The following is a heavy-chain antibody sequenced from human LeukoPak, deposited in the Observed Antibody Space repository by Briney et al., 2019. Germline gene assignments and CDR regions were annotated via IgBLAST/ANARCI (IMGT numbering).Heavy chain of an antibody. CDR3: ARGAGDFNWYFDL. Sequence: ASVKVSCKASAYTFTNYAIHWVRQAPGQRLEWVGWTNTGNGNTKYSQKLQGRVTITRDTTASTAYMELRSLRSDDTAVYYCARGAGDFNWYFDLWGRGTLVTVSS. CDR1: AYTFTNYA. CDR2: TNTGNGNT. D-gene: IGHD7-27*01. V-gene: IGHV1-3*04. J-gene: IGHJ2*01.